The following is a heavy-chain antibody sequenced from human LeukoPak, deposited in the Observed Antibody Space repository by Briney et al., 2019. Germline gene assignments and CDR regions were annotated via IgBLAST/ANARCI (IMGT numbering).Heavy chain of an antibody. CDR3: ARALGECTSGSCAIDY. V-gene: IGHV3-48*03. J-gene: IGHJ4*02. Sequence: GGSLRLSCAASGFSFGGHEMNWVRQAPGKGLEWVSYISSRDSTIYYADSVKGRFTISRDNAKNSLSLQMNSLRAEDTAVYYCARALGECTSGSCAIDYWGQGTLVTVSS. CDR1: GFSFGGHE. CDR2: ISSRDSTI. D-gene: IGHD2-15*01.